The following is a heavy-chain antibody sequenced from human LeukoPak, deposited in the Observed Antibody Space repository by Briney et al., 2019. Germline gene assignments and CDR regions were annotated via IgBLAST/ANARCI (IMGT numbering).Heavy chain of an antibody. V-gene: IGHV3-33*01. CDR3: ARDHLDGSGYLDY. D-gene: IGHD2-15*01. J-gene: IGHJ4*02. CDR1: GFTFSSYG. CDR2: IWYDGSNK. Sequence: GGSLRLSCAASGFTFSSYGMHWVRQAPGKGLEWVAVIWYDGSNKYHADSVKGRFTISRDNSKNTLYLQMNSLRAEDTAAYYCARDHLDGSGYLDYWGQGTLVTVSS.